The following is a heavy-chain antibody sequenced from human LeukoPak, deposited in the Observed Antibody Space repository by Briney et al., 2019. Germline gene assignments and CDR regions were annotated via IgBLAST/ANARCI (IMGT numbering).Heavy chain of an antibody. V-gene: IGHV3-23*01. CDR2: SSGSGDRR. CDR1: GINFNTYV. D-gene: IGHD1-7*01. Sequence: PGGSLRLSCVDSGINFNTYVMNWVRQAPGKGLEWVASSSGSGDRRYYADSVKGRFTISRDSSKNTLFLQMNSLRAEDTALYFCARKAQYNGHYPLDYWGQGTLVTVSS. J-gene: IGHJ4*02. CDR3: ARKAQYNGHYPLDY.